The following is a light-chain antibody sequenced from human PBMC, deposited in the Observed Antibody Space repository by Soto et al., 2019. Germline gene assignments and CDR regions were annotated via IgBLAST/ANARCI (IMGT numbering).Light chain of an antibody. CDR2: DVS. CDR1: SSDVGGYNY. Sequence: QPVLTQPASVSGSPGQSITISCTGTSSDVGGYNYVSWYQQHPGKVPKLMIYDVSNRPSGVSDRFSGSKSGNTASLTISGLQAEDEADYYCSSYSSTNTPVIFGGGTKVTVL. CDR3: SSYSSTNTPVI. J-gene: IGLJ2*01. V-gene: IGLV2-14*03.